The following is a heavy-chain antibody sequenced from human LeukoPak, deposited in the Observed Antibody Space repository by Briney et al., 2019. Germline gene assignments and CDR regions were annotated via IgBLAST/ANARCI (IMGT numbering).Heavy chain of an antibody. V-gene: IGHV1-2*04. CDR3: ARERAKPFMVRGVVGMDV. CDR2: INPNSGGT. J-gene: IGHJ6*02. D-gene: IGHD3-10*01. CDR1: GYTFTGYY. Sequence: ASVKVSCKASGYTFTGYYMHWVRQAPGQGLEWMGWINPNSGGTNYAQKFQGWVTMTRDTSISTAYMELSRLRSDDTAVYYCARERAKPFMVRGVVGMDVWGQGTTVTVSS.